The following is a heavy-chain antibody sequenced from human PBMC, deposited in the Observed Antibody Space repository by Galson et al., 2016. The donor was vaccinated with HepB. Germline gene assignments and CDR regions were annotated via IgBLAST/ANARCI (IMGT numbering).Heavy chain of an antibody. D-gene: IGHD3-10*01. V-gene: IGHV1-18*01. CDR3: ARDVRFRFDY. CDR1: GYRFPSNG. Sequence: SVKVSCKASGYRFPSNGISWVRQAPGQGLEWLGWISANSGNTIYTQKLKGRVTMTTGTSTSTAYMELRSLRADDTAVYYCARDVRFRFDYWGQGTLVTVSS. CDR2: ISANSGNT. J-gene: IGHJ4*02.